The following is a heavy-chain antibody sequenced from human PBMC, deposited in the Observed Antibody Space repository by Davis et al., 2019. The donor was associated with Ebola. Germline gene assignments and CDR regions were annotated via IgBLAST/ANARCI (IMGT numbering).Heavy chain of an antibody. CDR2: LGLIADT. J-gene: IGHJ3*01. D-gene: IGHD1-26*01. CDR1: GFVFSSYV. CDR3: AKDTSNVWFDV. V-gene: IGHV3-23*01. Sequence: PGGSLRLSCAASGFVFSSYVMSWVRRAPGKGLEWVSTLGLIADTYYADSVKGRFTISRDNSKNTLHLQMNSLRVEDTAIYYCAKDTSNVWFDVWGQGTMVTVSS.